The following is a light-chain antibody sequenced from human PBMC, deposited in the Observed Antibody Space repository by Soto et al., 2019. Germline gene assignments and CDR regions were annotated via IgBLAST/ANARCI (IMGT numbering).Light chain of an antibody. Sequence: QSSLTQPRSVSGAPGQSVTLSRPGTSSDVGGYNYVSWYQQHPGKAPKLMIYDVSKRPSGVPDRFSGSKSGNTASLTISGLQAEDEADYYCCSYAGSYKVFGTGTKVTVL. V-gene: IGLV2-11*01. CDR1: SSDVGGYNY. J-gene: IGLJ1*01. CDR3: CSYAGSYKV. CDR2: DVS.